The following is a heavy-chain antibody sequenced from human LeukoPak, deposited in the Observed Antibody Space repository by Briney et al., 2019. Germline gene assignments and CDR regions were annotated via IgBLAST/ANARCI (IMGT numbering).Heavy chain of an antibody. J-gene: IGHJ4*02. CDR1: GGSISSSSYY. CDR3: ARQVGATYFDY. D-gene: IGHD1-26*01. Sequence: SETLSLTCTVSGGSISSSSYYWGWIRQPLGKGLEWIGSIYYSGSTYYNPSLKSRVTISVDTSKNQFSLKLSSVTAADTAVYYCARQVGATYFDYWGQGTLVTVSS. V-gene: IGHV4-39*01. CDR2: IYYSGST.